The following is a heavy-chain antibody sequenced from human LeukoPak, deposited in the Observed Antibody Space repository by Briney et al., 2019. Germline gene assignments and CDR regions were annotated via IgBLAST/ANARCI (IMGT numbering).Heavy chain of an antibody. J-gene: IGHJ4*02. V-gene: IGHV4-59*01. CDR3: ARGSGFNHGLFDY. Sequence: SETLSLTCTVSGGSISGYYWNCIRQPPGKGLKWIAYVFYSGSTNYNPSLKSRGPISVDTSKNHFSLNLTSVTAADTAVYYCARGSGFNHGLFDYWGQGTLVTVSS. D-gene: IGHD5-24*01. CDR1: GGSISGYY. CDR2: VFYSGST.